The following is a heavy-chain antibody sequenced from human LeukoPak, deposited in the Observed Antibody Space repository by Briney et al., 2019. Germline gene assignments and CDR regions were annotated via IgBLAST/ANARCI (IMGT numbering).Heavy chain of an antibody. Sequence: GGSLRLSCAASGFNSSGYAMHWVRQAPGKGLEWVSSISSSSSYIYYADSVKGRFTISRDNAKNSLYLQMNSLRAEDTAVYYCARGLHSSGWTRVYNWFDPWGQGTLVTVSS. CDR1: GFNSSGYA. CDR3: ARGLHSSGWTRVYNWFDP. J-gene: IGHJ5*02. D-gene: IGHD6-19*01. CDR2: ISSSSSYI. V-gene: IGHV3-21*01.